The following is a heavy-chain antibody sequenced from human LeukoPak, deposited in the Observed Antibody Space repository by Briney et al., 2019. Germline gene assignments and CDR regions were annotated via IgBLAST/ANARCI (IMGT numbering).Heavy chain of an antibody. Sequence: PGGSLRLSCTVSGFSFGDYAMSWVRQAPGKGPEWVAFIISKAYGGTTEYAASVTGRFTISTDASKSIAYLQMNSLKNEDTAVYYCTRALGGSGYYMDVWGKGTTVTVSS. D-gene: IGHD3-10*01. J-gene: IGHJ6*03. CDR3: TRALGGSGYYMDV. CDR2: IISKAYGGTT. V-gene: IGHV3-49*04. CDR1: GFSFGDYA.